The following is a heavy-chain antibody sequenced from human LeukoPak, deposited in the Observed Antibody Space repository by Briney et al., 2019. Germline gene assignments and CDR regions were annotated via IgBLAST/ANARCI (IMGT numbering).Heavy chain of an antibody. CDR1: GYTFTSYG. D-gene: IGHD5-12*01. CDR3: ARESNGGYGFDY. J-gene: IGHJ4*02. Sequence: ASVKVSCKASGYTFTSYGISWVRQAPGQGLEWMGWISAYNGNTNYAQKLQGRVTMTTDTSASTAYMELRSLTSDDTAVYYCARESNGGYGFDYWGQGTPVTVAS. CDR2: ISAYNGNT. V-gene: IGHV1-18*01.